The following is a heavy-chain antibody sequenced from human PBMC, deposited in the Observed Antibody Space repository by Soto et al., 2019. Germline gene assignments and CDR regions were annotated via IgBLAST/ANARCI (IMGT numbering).Heavy chain of an antibody. V-gene: IGHV1-69*01. Sequence: QVQLVQSGAEVKKPGSSVKVSCKASGGTFSSYAISWVRQAPGQGLEWMGGIIPIFGTANYAQKFQGRVTITADESTSTADMELSSLSAEDTAVYYCARVGTNWNYGLLDYWGQGTLVTVSS. CDR3: ARVGTNWNYGLLDY. J-gene: IGHJ4*02. CDR1: GGTFSSYA. CDR2: IIPIFGTA. D-gene: IGHD1-7*01.